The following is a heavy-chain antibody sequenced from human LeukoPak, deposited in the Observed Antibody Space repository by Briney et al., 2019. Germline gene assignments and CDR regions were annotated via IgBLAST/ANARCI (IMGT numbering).Heavy chain of an antibody. Sequence: SDTLSLTCTVSGGSISSYYWSWIRQPPGKGLQWIGHIYYSWTTNYNPSLKTRVTISVDTSKNQFSLKLSPVTAADTAVYYCARGVTMVRGVNFDYWGQGTLVTVSS. D-gene: IGHD3-10*01. V-gene: IGHV4-59*07. CDR2: IYYSWTT. CDR3: ARGVTMVRGVNFDY. CDR1: GGSISSYY. J-gene: IGHJ4*02.